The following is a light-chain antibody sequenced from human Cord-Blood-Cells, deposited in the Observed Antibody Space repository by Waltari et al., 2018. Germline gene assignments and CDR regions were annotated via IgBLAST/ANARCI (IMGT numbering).Light chain of an antibody. CDR3: QSYDSSLSGWV. Sequence: QSVLTQPPSVSGAPGPRVTVSCTGSSSNIGAGYDVHWYQQLPVTAPKLLLYGNSNRPSGVPDRFSGSKSGTSASLAITGLQAEDEADYYCQSYDSSLSGWVFGGGTKLTVL. V-gene: IGLV1-40*01. CDR1: SSNIGAGYD. J-gene: IGLJ3*02. CDR2: GNS.